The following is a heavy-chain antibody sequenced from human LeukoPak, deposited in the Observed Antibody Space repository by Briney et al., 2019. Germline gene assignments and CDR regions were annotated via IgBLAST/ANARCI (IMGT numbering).Heavy chain of an antibody. D-gene: IGHD3-22*01. CDR2: INPNSGGT. CDR3: ARDSYDSSGYSEGLF. V-gene: IGHV1-2*06. Sequence: GASVKVSCKASGYTFTRYDINWVRQATGQGLEWMGRINPNSGGTKYAQRFQGRVTMTTDTSISTAYMELSRLRSDDTAVYYCARDSYDSSGYSEGLFWGQGTLVTVSS. CDR1: GYTFTRYD. J-gene: IGHJ4*02.